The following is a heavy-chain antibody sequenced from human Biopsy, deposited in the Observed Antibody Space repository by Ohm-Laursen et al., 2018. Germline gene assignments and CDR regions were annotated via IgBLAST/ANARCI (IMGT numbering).Heavy chain of an antibody. CDR3: ATELLPPGVGGPWLDS. CDR2: ITWNSGHI. CDR1: DFTFDDYA. D-gene: IGHD3-10*01. V-gene: IGHV3-9*01. Sequence: SLRLSCAASDFTFDDYAMSWVRHRPGRGLEWVSGITWNSGHIAYADSVKGRFTISRDNAKDSLYLQMNSLRAADTAIYYCATELLPPGVGGPWLDSWGQGTPVTVSS. J-gene: IGHJ5*01.